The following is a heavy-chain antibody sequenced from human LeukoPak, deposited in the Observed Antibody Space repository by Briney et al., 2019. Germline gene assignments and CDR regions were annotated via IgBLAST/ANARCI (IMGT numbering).Heavy chain of an antibody. CDR3: AKGERYSGYDADY. D-gene: IGHD5-12*01. Sequence: GGSLRLSCAASGFTFSSYGMSWVRQAPGKGLEWVSAISGSGGSTYYADSVKGRITISRDNSKNTLYLQMNSLRAEDTAVYYCAKGERYSGYDADYWGQGTLVTVSS. J-gene: IGHJ4*02. CDR1: GFTFSSYG. CDR2: ISGSGGST. V-gene: IGHV3-23*01.